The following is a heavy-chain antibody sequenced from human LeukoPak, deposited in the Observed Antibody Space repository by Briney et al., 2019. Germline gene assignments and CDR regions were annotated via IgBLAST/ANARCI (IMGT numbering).Heavy chain of an antibody. D-gene: IGHD2-2*01. CDR3: ARDPTLCSGTSCPSHYFDF. CDR1: GGSISGQY. V-gene: IGHV4-59*11. Sequence: SETLSLTCTVSGGSISGQYWNWIRQPPGKGLEWIGYIHYSGTTNYSPSLKSRATSSVDTSKNQLSLKLSSLTAADTAVYYCARDPTLCSGTSCPSHYFDFWGQGILVTVSS. J-gene: IGHJ4*02. CDR2: IHYSGTT.